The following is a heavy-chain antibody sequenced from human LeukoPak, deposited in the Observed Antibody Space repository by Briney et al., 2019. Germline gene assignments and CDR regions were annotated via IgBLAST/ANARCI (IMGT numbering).Heavy chain of an antibody. CDR3: ARVGSYYDMDV. CDR2: ISGSGGST. J-gene: IGHJ6*02. Sequence: GGSLRLSCAASGFTFSSYAMSWVRQAPGKGLEWVSAISGSGGSTYYADSVKGRFTVSRDIFQNTLYLQMNSLRVDDTAVYYCARVGSYYDMDVWGQGTTVTVSS. D-gene: IGHD3-10*01. CDR1: GFTFSSYA. V-gene: IGHV3-23*01.